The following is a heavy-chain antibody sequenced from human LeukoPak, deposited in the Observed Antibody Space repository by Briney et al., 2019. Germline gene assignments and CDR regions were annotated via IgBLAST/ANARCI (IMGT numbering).Heavy chain of an antibody. CDR3: ARDRSYGDFYFDY. J-gene: IGHJ4*02. D-gene: IGHD5-18*01. CDR1: GDSVSSNSAA. CDR2: TYYRSKWFN. V-gene: IGHV6-1*01. Sequence: SQTLSLTCAISGDSVSSNSAAWNWLRQSPSRGLGWLGRTYYRSKWFNDYAISVKSRITINPDTSKNKFSLQLNSVTPEDTAVYSCARDRSYGDFYFDYWGQGTLVTVSS.